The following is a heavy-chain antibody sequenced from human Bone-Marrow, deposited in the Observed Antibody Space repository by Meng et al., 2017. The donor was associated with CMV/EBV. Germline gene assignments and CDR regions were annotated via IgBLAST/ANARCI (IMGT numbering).Heavy chain of an antibody. Sequence: ASVKVSCKAYGYTFTYFGITWLRQAPGQGLEWMGWISTHNDVTTSAQDLQGRVAMTTDRSAGTAYMDLRSLTSDDTAVYYCARDRSLGGSCSSLQDVCPQGTTVTVSS. D-gene: IGHD1-26*01. J-gene: IGHJ6*02. CDR1: GYTFTYFG. CDR3: ARDRSLGGSCSSLQDV. V-gene: IGHV1-18*01. CDR2: ISTHNDVT.